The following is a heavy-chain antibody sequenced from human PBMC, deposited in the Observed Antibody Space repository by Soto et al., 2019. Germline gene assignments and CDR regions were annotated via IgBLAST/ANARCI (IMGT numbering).Heavy chain of an antibody. CDR1: GGSISSADYY. CDR3: ARGGGQPYNWFDP. D-gene: IGHD2-15*01. Sequence: SETLSLTCTVSGGSISSADYYWSWIRQPPGKGLEWIGYIYYSGSTYYNPSLKSRVTISVDTSKNQFSLKLSSVTAADTAVYYCARGGGQPYNWFDPWGQGTLVTVS. J-gene: IGHJ5*02. V-gene: IGHV4-30-4*01. CDR2: IYYSGST.